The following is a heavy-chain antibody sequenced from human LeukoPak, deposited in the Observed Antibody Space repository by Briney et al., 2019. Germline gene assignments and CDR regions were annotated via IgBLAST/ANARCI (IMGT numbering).Heavy chain of an antibody. CDR1: GGSFSGYY. CDR3: ARAGGYCSSTSCSDY. V-gene: IGHV4-34*01. CDR2: INHSGST. J-gene: IGHJ4*02. D-gene: IGHD2-2*03. Sequence: SETLSLICAVYGGSFSGYYWSWIRQPPGKGLEWIGEINHSGSTNYNPSLKSRVTISVDTSKNQFSLKLSSVTAADTAVYYCARAGGYCSSTSCSDYWGQGTLVTVSS.